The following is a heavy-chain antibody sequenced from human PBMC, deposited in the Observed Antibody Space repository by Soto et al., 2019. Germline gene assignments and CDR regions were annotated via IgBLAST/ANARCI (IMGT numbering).Heavy chain of an antibody. D-gene: IGHD3-3*01. J-gene: IGHJ5*02. CDR3: ARDTIFVGFDP. CDR2: IYYSGST. V-gene: IGHV4-59*01. CDR1: GGSISSYY. Sequence: QVQLQESGPGLVKPSETLSLTCTVSGGSISSYYWSWIRQPPGKGLEWIGYIYYSGSTNYNPSPKSRVTISVDTSKNQFSLKLSSVTAADTAVYYCARDTIFVGFDPWGQGTLVTVSS.